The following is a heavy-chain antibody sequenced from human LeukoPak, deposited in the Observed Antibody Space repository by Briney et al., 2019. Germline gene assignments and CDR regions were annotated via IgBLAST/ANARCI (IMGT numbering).Heavy chain of an antibody. J-gene: IGHJ4*02. Sequence: PSGTLSLTCTVSGGSISSYYWSWIRQPAGKGLEWIGRIYTSGSTNYNPSLKSRVTMSVDTSKNQFSLKLSSVTAADTAVYYCARELDGYCSGGSCHYFDYWGQGTLVTVSS. CDR3: ARELDGYCSGGSCHYFDY. V-gene: IGHV4-4*07. D-gene: IGHD2-15*01. CDR2: IYTSGST. CDR1: GGSISSYY.